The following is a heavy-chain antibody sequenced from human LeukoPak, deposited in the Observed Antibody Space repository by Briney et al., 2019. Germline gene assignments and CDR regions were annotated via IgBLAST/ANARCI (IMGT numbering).Heavy chain of an antibody. D-gene: IGHD1-26*01. CDR2: INPKSGGT. J-gene: IGHJ4*02. V-gene: IGHV1-2*02. CDR3: ARINGATTPDY. Sequence: ASVKVSCKASGYTFTGYYMHWVRQAPGQGLEWMGWINPKSGGTNYAQKFQGRVTMTRDTSISTAYMELSSLRSEDTAVYYCARINGATTPDYWGQGTLVTVSS. CDR1: GYTFTGYY.